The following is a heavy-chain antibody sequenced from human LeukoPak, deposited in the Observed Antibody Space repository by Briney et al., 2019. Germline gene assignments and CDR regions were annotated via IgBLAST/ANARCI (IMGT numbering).Heavy chain of an antibody. D-gene: IGHD3-10*01. CDR2: IKEDGSDK. CDR3: ARDSGRKDDY. J-gene: IGHJ4*02. CDR1: GFTFSSSW. Sequence: PGGSLRLSCAASGFTFSSSWMSWVRQSPGKGLEWVANIKEDGSDKYYVDSVKGRFTISRDNAKNSLYLQMTSLRAEDTAVYYCARDSGRKDDYWGQGTLVTVSS. V-gene: IGHV3-7*01.